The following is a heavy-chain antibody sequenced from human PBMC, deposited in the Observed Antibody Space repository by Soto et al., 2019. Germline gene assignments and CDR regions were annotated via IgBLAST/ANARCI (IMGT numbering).Heavy chain of an antibody. V-gene: IGHV3-23*01. D-gene: IGHD1-20*01. J-gene: IGHJ4*02. CDR2: LTGSGGST. Sequence: GGSLRLSCAASGFTFSSYAMSWVRQAPGKGLEWVLALTGSGGSTYYADSVKGRFTISRDNSKNTLYLQMNSLRAEDTAVYYCAKVSITSFDYWGQGTLVTVSS. CDR3: AKVSITSFDY. CDR1: GFTFSSYA.